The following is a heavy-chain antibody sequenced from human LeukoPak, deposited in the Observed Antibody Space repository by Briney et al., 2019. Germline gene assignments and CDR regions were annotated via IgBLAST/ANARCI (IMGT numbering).Heavy chain of an antibody. CDR3: AREVYYYFDY. J-gene: IGHJ4*02. Sequence: PSETLSLTCTVSGGSISSYYWSWIRQPPGKGLEWIGYIYYSGSTNYNPSLKSRVTISVDTSKSQFSLKLSSVTAADTAVYYCAREVYYYFDYWGQGTLVTVPS. D-gene: IGHD1-14*01. V-gene: IGHV4-59*01. CDR1: GGSISSYY. CDR2: IYYSGST.